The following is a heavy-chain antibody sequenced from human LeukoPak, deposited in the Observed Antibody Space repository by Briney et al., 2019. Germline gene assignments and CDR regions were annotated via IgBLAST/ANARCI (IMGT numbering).Heavy chain of an antibody. CDR3: AKARIYVWGSYRPRGGFDY. CDR2: ISGSGGST. Sequence: GGSLRLSCAASGFTFSSYGMSWVRQAPGKGLEWVSAISGSGGSTYYADSVKGRFTISRDNSKNTLYLQMNSLRAEDTAVYYCAKARIYVWGSYRPRGGFDYWGQGTLVTVSS. CDR1: GFTFSSYG. V-gene: IGHV3-23*01. D-gene: IGHD3-16*02. J-gene: IGHJ4*02.